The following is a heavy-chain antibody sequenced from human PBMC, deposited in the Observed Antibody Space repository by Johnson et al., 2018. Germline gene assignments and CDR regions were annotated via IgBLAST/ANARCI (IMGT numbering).Heavy chain of an antibody. J-gene: IGHJ6*03. CDR2: IKGDGSVK. Sequence: VQLVQSGGGLVQPGGSLRLSCAASGFTFSTYYMSWVRQAPGKGLEWVGNIKGDGSVKNYVESVKGRLTISRDNAKNSMYLQMNSLRAEATAGYFCARDAEQRHYYYYMDVWGKGTAVTVSS. CDR1: GFTFSTYY. CDR3: ARDAEQRHYYYYMDV. D-gene: IGHD6-25*01. V-gene: IGHV3-7*01.